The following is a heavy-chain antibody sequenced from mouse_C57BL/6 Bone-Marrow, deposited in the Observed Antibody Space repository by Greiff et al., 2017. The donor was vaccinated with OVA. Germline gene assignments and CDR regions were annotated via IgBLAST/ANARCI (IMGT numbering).Heavy chain of an antibody. Sequence: EVQLQQSGPELVKPGASVKISCKASGFTFTDYYMNWVKQSHGKSLEWIGDINPNNGGTSYNQKFKGKATLTVDKSSSTAYMELRSLTSEDSAVYYCARPYYSNYGFAYWGQGTLVTVSA. V-gene: IGHV1-26*01. D-gene: IGHD2-5*01. J-gene: IGHJ3*01. CDR1: GFTFTDYY. CDR2: INPNNGGT. CDR3: ARPYYSNYGFAY.